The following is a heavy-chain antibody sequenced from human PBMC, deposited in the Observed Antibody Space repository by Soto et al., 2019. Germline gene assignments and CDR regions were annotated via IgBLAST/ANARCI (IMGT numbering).Heavy chain of an antibody. CDR3: ARGGAAAGTSYYYYGMDV. CDR1: GYTFTSYY. V-gene: IGHV1-46*01. J-gene: IGHJ6*02. Sequence: ASVKVSCKASGYTFTSYYMHLVRQAPGQGLEWMGIIKPSGGSTSYAQKFQGRVIMTRDTSTSTVYMELSSLRSEDTAVYYCARGGAAAGTSYYYYGMDVWGQGTTVTVSS. CDR2: IKPSGGST. D-gene: IGHD6-13*01.